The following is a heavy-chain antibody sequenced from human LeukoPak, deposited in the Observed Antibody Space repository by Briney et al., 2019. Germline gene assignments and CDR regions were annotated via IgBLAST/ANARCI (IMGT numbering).Heavy chain of an antibody. D-gene: IGHD6-6*01. CDR3: ARVLPRPRGSSSESYDY. CDR1: GYTFTSYG. J-gene: IGHJ4*02. CDR2: ISAYNGNT. V-gene: IGHV1-18*01. Sequence: ASVKVSCKASGYTFTSYGISWVRQAPGQGLEWMGWISAYNGNTNYAQKLQGRVTMTTDTSTSTAYMELRSLRSDDTAVYYCARVLPRPRGSSSESYDYWGQGTLVTVSS.